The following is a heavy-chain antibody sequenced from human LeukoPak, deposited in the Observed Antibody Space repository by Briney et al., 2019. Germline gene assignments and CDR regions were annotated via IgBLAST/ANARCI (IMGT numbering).Heavy chain of an antibody. V-gene: IGHV3-66*01. J-gene: IGHJ4*02. D-gene: IGHD1-26*01. CDR1: GFTFGTYA. Sequence: PGGSLRLSCAGSGFTFGTYAMSWVRQAPGNGLEWVSVIYSGGSTYYADSVKGRFTISRDNSKNTLYLQMNSLRAEDTAVYYCARDGGSYPLTGWGQGTLVTVSS. CDR3: ARDGGSYPLTG. CDR2: IYSGGST.